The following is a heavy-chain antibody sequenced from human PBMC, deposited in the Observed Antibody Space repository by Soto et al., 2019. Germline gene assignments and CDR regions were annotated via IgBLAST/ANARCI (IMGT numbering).Heavy chain of an antibody. Sequence: ASVKVSCKASGYTFTGYYMHWVRQAPGQGLEWMGWINPNSGGTNYAQKFQGWVTMTRDTSISTAYMELSRLRSDDTAVYYCAKGPPHVVVVPAHFAYGGQGTLVTVSS. D-gene: IGHD2-2*01. CDR2: INPNSGGT. CDR3: AKGPPHVVVVPAHFAY. J-gene: IGHJ4*02. CDR1: GYTFTGYY. V-gene: IGHV1-2*04.